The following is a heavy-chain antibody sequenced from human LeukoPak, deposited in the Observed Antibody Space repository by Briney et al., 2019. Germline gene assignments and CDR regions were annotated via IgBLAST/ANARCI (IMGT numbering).Heavy chain of an antibody. CDR1: GGSISSSSYY. CDR3: ARGPGYSYEGDAFDI. V-gene: IGHV4-39*01. Sequence: KPSETLSLTCTVSGGSISSSSYYWGWIRQPPGKGREWIGSIYYSGSTYYNPSLKSRVTISVDTSKNQFSLKLSSVTATDTAAYYCARGPGYSYEGDAFDIWGQGTMVTVSS. J-gene: IGHJ3*02. CDR2: IYYSGST. D-gene: IGHD5-18*01.